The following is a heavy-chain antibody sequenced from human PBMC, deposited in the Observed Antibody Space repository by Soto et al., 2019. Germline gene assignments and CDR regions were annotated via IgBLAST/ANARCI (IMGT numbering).Heavy chain of an antibody. V-gene: IGHV1-46*04. J-gene: IGHJ4*02. Sequence: QVQLVQSGAEVKKPGASVKLSCKTSGYIFINYYIHWVRQAPGQGLEWVALFNPKSGSTNYAQRLQGRVTVTRDTSTGTVYMELSSLIPEDTAVYYCARDLAAADYWGQGTLVTVSS. CDR2: FNPKSGST. D-gene: IGHD6-13*01. CDR1: GYIFINYY. CDR3: ARDLAAADY.